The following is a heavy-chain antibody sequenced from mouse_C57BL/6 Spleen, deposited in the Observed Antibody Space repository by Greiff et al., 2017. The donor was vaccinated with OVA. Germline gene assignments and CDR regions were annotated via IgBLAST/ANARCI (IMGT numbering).Heavy chain of an antibody. CDR2: IWSGGST. V-gene: IGHV2-2*01. CDR1: GFSLTSYG. J-gene: IGHJ4*01. Sequence: VKLVESGPGLVQPSQSLSITCTVSGFSLTSYGVHWVRQSPGKGLEWLGVIWSGGSTDYNAAFISRLSISKDNSKSQVFFKMNSLQADDTAIYYCASLRYYAMDYWSQGTSVTVSS. D-gene: IGHD1-1*01. CDR3: ASLRYYAMDY.